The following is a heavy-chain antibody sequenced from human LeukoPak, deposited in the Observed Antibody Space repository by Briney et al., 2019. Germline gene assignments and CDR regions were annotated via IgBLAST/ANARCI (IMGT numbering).Heavy chain of an antibody. CDR2: IIPIFGTA. CDR3: ASGGLIVVVTAIVGGYFQH. J-gene: IGHJ1*01. D-gene: IGHD2-21*02. Sequence: GASVKVSCKASGYTFTSYDINWVRQATGQGLEWMGGIIPIFGTANYAQKFQGRVTITADESTSTAYMELSSLRSEDTAVYYCASGGLIVVVTAIVGGYFQHWGQGTLVTVSS. V-gene: IGHV1-69*13. CDR1: GYTFTSYD.